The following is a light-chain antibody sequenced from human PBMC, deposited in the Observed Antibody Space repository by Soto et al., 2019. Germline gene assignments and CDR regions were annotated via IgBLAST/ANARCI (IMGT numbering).Light chain of an antibody. CDR3: QQRHMWPIT. CDR1: QSFRGL. J-gene: IGKJ5*01. CDR2: DAS. Sequence: EVVLTQSPVTLSLSPGERATLSCRASQSFRGLLAWYQQKPGQAPRLLIYDASNRATGIPARFSGSGSGTDFTLTISSLEPEDSAVYYCQQRHMWPITFGQGTRLEIK. V-gene: IGKV3-11*01.